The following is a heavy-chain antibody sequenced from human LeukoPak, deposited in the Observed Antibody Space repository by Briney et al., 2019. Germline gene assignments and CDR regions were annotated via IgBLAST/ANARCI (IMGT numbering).Heavy chain of an antibody. CDR2: VTYDGSNK. J-gene: IGHJ4*02. CDR1: GFTFSSYA. CDR3: ARDSDAPGDY. Sequence: GGSLRLSCAASGFTFSSYAMHWVRQAPGKGLEWVAVVTYDGSNKYYADPVKGRCTISRDNSKNTLYLQMNSLRAEDTAVYYCARDSDAPGDYWGQGTLVTVSS. V-gene: IGHV3-30-3*01.